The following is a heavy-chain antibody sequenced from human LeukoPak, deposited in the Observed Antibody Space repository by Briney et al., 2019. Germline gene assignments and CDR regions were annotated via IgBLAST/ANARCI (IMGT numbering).Heavy chain of an antibody. D-gene: IGHD6-13*01. CDR1: GFTFDDYA. Sequence: GGSLRLPCSASGFTFDDYAMHWVRQAPGKGLEWVSGISWNSGGIGHADSVKGRFTISRDNARDSLYLQMNSLRVEDTALYYCAKDRTGSSSWYDGFDIWGQGTMVTVSS. J-gene: IGHJ3*02. V-gene: IGHV3-9*01. CDR3: AKDRTGSSSWYDGFDI. CDR2: ISWNSGGI.